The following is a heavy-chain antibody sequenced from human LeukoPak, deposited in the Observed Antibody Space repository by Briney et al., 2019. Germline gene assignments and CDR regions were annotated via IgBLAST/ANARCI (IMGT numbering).Heavy chain of an antibody. CDR3: ARDGGSYFDY. D-gene: IGHD1-26*01. CDR2: FNSDGSST. Sequence: LRLSXAASGFTFSSYWMHWVRQAPGKGLVWVSRFNSDGSSTMYADSVKGRFTISRDNAKNTLYLQMNSLRVEDTAVYYCARDGGSYFDYWGQGTLVTVSS. J-gene: IGHJ4*02. CDR1: GFTFSSYW. V-gene: IGHV3-74*03.